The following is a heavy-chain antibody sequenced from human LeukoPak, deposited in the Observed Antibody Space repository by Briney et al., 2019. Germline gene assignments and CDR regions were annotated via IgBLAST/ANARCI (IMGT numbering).Heavy chain of an antibody. CDR2: INPNSGGT. D-gene: IGHD2-2*01. CDR1: GYTFTGYY. V-gene: IGHV1-2*02. CDR3: ARDLPYCSSTSCQGGGAFDI. Sequence: GVSVKVSCKASGYTFTGYYMHWVRQAPGQGLEWMGWINPNSGGTNYAQKSQGRVTMTRDTSISTAYMELSRLRSDDTAVYYCARDLPYCSSTSCQGGGAFDIWGQGTMVTVSS. J-gene: IGHJ3*02.